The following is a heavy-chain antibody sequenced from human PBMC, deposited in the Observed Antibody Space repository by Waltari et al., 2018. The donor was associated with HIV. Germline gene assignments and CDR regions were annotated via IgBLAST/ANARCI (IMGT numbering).Heavy chain of an antibody. CDR2: INHSGST. CDR1: GGSFSGYY. J-gene: IGHJ4*02. D-gene: IGHD5-18*01. V-gene: IGHV4-34*01. Sequence: QVQLQQWGAGLLKPSETLSLTCAVYGGSFSGYYWSWIRQPPGKGLEWIGEINHSGSTNYNPSLKSRVTISVDTSKNQFSLKLSSVTAADTAVYYCARGALDTAMVPVDYWGQGSLVTVSS. CDR3: ARGALDTAMVPVDY.